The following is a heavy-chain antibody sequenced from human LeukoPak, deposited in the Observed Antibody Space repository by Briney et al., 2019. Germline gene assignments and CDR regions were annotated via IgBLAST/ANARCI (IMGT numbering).Heavy chain of an antibody. J-gene: IGHJ4*02. CDR1: GDSISSSSSY. V-gene: IGHV4-39*07. D-gene: IGHD6-13*01. CDR2: IYYSGST. CDR3: ARGWREWYIAAAFFDY. Sequence: SETLSLTCTVSGDSISSSSSYWGWIRQPPGEGLEWIGSIYYSGSTYYNPSLKSRVTISVDTSKNQFSLKLSSVTAADTAVYYCARGWREWYIAAAFFDYWGQGTLVTVSS.